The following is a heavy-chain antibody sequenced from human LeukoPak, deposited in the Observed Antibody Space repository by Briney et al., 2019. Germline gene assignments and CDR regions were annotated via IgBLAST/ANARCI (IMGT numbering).Heavy chain of an antibody. V-gene: IGHV3-23*01. D-gene: IGHD3-22*01. CDR3: AKYDSSGYYPYYSDY. J-gene: IGHJ4*02. Sequence: GGSLRLSCAASGFTFSSYAMSWVRQAPGKGLEWVSAISGSGGSTYYADSVKGRFTISRDNSKNTLYLQMNSLRAEDTAVYYCAKYDSSGYYPYYSDYWGQGTLVTVSS. CDR2: ISGSGGST. CDR1: GFTFSSYA.